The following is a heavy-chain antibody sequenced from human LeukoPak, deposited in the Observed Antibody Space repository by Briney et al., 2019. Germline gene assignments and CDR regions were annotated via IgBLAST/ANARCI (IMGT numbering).Heavy chain of an antibody. CDR2: ISYVGDDQ. D-gene: IGHD6-25*01. Sequence: GGSLRLSCAASGFTFGSYGIHWVRRAPGKGLGWVAVISYVGDDQFYAESAKGGFTISRDNSKKTVFLQMNSLRGEDTAVYYCAKDRSSGPHYYYGMDVWGQGTTVTVSS. J-gene: IGHJ6*02. CDR3: AKDRSSGPHYYYGMDV. CDR1: GFTFGSYG. V-gene: IGHV3-30*18.